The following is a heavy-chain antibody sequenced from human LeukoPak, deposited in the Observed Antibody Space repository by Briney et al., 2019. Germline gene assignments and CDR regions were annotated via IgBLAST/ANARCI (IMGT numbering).Heavy chain of an antibody. V-gene: IGHV4-59*06. CDR2: TYYSGST. Sequence: SATLSLTCTVSGGSISSYYWSWIRQHPGKGLEWIGYTYYSGSTYYNPSLESRLTISIDTSKKQSSLRLTSVTAADTAMYYCARHVAMATVGDWFDPWGQGTLVTVSS. D-gene: IGHD5-24*01. J-gene: IGHJ5*02. CDR3: ARHVAMATVGDWFDP. CDR1: GGSISSYY.